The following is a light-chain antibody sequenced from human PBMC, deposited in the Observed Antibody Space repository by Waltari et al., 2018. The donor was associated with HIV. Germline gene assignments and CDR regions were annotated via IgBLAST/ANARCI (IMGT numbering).Light chain of an antibody. Sequence: QSALSHPRSVSGSPGQTVTISCTGTSSDVGGYNYVSWYQQNPGKAPKFIIYDGTKRSSGVPDRFSGSKSGNTASLIISVLPAEDDADYYCCSYAGNYPVLFGGGTKLTVL. J-gene: IGLJ3*02. CDR2: DGT. CDR3: CSYAGNYPVL. V-gene: IGLV2-11*01. CDR1: SSDVGGYNY.